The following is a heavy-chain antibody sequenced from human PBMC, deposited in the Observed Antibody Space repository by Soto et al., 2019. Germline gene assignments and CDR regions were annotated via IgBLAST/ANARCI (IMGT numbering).Heavy chain of an antibody. D-gene: IGHD2-15*01. V-gene: IGHV1-18*04. Sequence: QVQLVQSGAEVKKPGASVKVSCKASGYTFSNYGITWVRQAPGQGLEWMGWISAYNGKTKYAQNFQGRVTMTTDTFTSTAYMELGRLSSDGAAVYYRWVGICLPFDLWGQGTMITVSS. CDR3: WVGICLPFDL. CDR2: ISAYNGKT. CDR1: GYTFSNYG. J-gene: IGHJ3*01.